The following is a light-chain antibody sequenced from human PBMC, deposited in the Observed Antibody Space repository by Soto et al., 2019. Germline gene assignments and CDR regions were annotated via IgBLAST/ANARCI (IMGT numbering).Light chain of an antibody. CDR1: SSDVGAYNY. V-gene: IGLV2-14*01. J-gene: IGLJ2*01. CDR3: SSYTSSNTLV. CDR2: EVS. Sequence: QSALTQPASESASPGQSITISCTGTSSDVGAYNYVSWYQQHPGKAPKLMIFEVSDRPSGVSNRFSGSKSGNTASLTISGLQAEDEADYYCSSYTSSNTLVFGGGTKVTVL.